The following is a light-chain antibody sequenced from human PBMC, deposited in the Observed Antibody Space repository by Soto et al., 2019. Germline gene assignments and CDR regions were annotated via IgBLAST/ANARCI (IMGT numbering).Light chain of an antibody. CDR3: SSYAGSNNEV. CDR1: SSDVGGYNY. Sequence: QSALTQPPSASGSPGQSVTISCTGTSSDVGGYNYVSWYQQHPGKAPKLMIYDDSKRPSGVPDRFSGSKSGNTASLTVSGLQAEDEADYYCSSYAGSNNEVFGGGTKLTVL. V-gene: IGLV2-8*01. CDR2: DDS. J-gene: IGLJ2*01.